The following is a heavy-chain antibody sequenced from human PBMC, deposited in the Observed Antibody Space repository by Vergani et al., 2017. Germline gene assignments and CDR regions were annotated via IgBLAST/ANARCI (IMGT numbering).Heavy chain of an antibody. CDR3: ARVVMTTVGTGLYYYYGMDV. CDR2: IIPIFGTA. V-gene: IGHV1-69*06. Sequence: QVQLVQSGAEVKKPGSSVKVSCKASGGTFSSYAISWVRQAPGQGLEWMGGIIPIFGTANYAQKFQGRVTITADKSTSSAYMELSSLRSEDTAVYYCARVVMTTVGTGLYYYYGMDVWGKGTTVTVSS. J-gene: IGHJ6*04. CDR1: GGTFSSYA. D-gene: IGHD4-23*01.